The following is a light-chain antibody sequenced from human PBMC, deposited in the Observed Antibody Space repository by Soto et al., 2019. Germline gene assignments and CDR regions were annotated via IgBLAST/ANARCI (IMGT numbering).Light chain of an antibody. J-gene: IGKJ1*01. CDR2: EAS. CDR1: QSISSW. Sequence: DIQMTQSPSTLSASVGDRVTITCRASQSISSWLAWYQQKPGKAPKLLIYEASRFESGVPSRFSGSGSGTEFTLTISSLQPDDFATYFCQQYNAYSSWTFGQGTKVDIK. V-gene: IGKV1-5*03. CDR3: QQYNAYSSWT.